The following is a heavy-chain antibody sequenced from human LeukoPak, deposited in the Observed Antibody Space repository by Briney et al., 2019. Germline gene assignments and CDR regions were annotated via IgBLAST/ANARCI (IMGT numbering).Heavy chain of an antibody. D-gene: IGHD4-17*01. J-gene: IGHJ6*02. CDR1: VGSISSSSYY. Sequence: SETLSPTCTVSVGSISSSSYYWGWIRHPPGKGLESIGSIYYSGSTYYNPSLKSRVTISVDTSKNQFSLKLSSVTAADTAVYYCARSNGPTTADHYYYGMDVWGQGTTVTVSS. CDR3: ARSNGPTTADHYYYGMDV. V-gene: IGHV4-39*01. CDR2: IYYSGST.